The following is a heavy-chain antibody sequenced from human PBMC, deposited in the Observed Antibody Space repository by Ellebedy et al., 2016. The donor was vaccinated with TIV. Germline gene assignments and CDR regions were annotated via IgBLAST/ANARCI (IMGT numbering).Heavy chain of an antibody. Sequence: GESLKISCAASGFTFTNYWMHWVRQVPGKGLVWVARSDQEGSGTSYAASVKGRFTISRDNAKNTLYLQMNSLRAEDTAVYYCSTVFEIWGQGTVVTVSS. V-gene: IGHV3-74*01. CDR2: SDQEGSGT. CDR1: GFTFTNYW. CDR3: STVFEI. J-gene: IGHJ3*02.